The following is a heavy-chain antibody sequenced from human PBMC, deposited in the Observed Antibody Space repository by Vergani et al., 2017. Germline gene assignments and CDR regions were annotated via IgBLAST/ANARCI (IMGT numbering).Heavy chain of an antibody. CDR1: GGSFTSYH. Sequence: QVQLQQCGGGLLKPSETLSLTCVVNGGSFTSYHWTWIRQSPGEGLEWVGDIDHTGRPDYNPSLKSRLTMSVAKSRNQFSLTLNSVTATDTAIYFCARVNTETNGHLYYYYYMDVWGQGTAVTVS. J-gene: IGHJ6*03. V-gene: IGHV4-34*01. CDR2: IDHTGRP. D-gene: IGHD4-11*01. CDR3: ARVNTETNGHLYYYYYMDV.